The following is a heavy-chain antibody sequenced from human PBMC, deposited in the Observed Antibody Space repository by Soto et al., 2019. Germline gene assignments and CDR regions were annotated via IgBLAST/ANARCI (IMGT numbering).Heavy chain of an antibody. J-gene: IGHJ4*02. D-gene: IGHD1-1*01. V-gene: IGHV3-23*01. CDR1: GFSMSSYT. Sequence: EVHLLESGGGMIQPGGSLRLSCSGSGFSMSSYTMGWVRLAPGKGLEWVATIFSGGSGTEYADSVTGRFSLSRDNSKNIMYLQMNSLRVEDTALYYCARDRQPDGIWTFDYWGRGTLVTVSS. CDR2: IFSGGSGT. CDR3: ARDRQPDGIWTFDY.